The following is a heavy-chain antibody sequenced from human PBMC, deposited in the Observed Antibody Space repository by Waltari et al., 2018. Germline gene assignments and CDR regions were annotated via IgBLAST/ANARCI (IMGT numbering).Heavy chain of an antibody. CDR3: ARDTFDY. Sequence: QVQLVQSGAEVKKPGSSVKVSCKASGGDLTDLVVSWVRQAPGQGLEWMGRIIPLFGTTNYGQKFQNRVTITADTPTTTFYMELSNLKSEDTAVYYCARDTFDYWGQGTLVTVSS. CDR1: GGDLTDLV. J-gene: IGHJ4*02. CDR2: IIPLFGTT. V-gene: IGHV1-69*08.